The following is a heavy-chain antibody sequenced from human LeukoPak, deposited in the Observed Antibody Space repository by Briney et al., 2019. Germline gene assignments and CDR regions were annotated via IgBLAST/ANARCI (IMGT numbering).Heavy chain of an antibody. CDR2: INPNSGGT. J-gene: IGHJ6*03. V-gene: IGHV1-2*02. CDR1: GYTFTGYY. Sequence: VASVKVSCKASGYTFTGYYMHWVRQAPGQGLEWMGWINPNSGGTNYAQKFQGRVTMTRDTSISTAYMELSRLRSDDTAVYYCARDPGQLANYYYYYMDVWGKGTTVTVSS. CDR3: ARDPGQLANYYYYYMDV. D-gene: IGHD6-13*01.